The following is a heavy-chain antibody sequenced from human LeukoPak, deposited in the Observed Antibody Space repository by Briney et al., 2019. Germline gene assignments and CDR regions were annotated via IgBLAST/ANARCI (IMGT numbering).Heavy chain of an antibody. Sequence: GGSLRLSCAASGFTFSSYGMHWVRRTPGKGLEWVSAISGSGGSTYYADSVKGRFTISRDNSKNTLYLQMNSLRAEDTAVYYCARSLRVRGVPDYMDVWGKGTTVTISS. D-gene: IGHD3-10*01. CDR2: ISGSGGST. J-gene: IGHJ6*03. CDR3: ARSLRVRGVPDYMDV. V-gene: IGHV3-23*01. CDR1: GFTFSSYG.